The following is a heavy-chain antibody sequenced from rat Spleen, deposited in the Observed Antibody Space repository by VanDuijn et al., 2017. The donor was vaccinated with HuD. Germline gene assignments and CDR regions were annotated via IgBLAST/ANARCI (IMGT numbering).Heavy chain of an antibody. CDR1: GFTFSVYW. V-gene: IGHV5-31*01. Sequence: EVQLVESGRGLVQPGKSLKLFCVASGFTFSVYWMVWIRQSPGKRLEWVASITNTCYTSYYRDSVKGRFTISRDNAISTLYLQVSSLRSEDTATYYCTRENYYTGDYWGQGVMVTVSS. CDR3: TRENYYTGDY. J-gene: IGHJ2*01. CDR2: ITNTCYTS. D-gene: IGHD1-6*01.